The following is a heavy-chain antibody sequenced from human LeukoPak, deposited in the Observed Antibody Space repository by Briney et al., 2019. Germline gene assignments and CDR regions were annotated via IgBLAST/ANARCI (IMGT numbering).Heavy chain of an antibody. J-gene: IGHJ3*02. Sequence: SETLSLTCTVSGGSIIDYYWTWIWQPPGKGLEWIGYIYTSGSTSGSANYNPSLKSRVTILVDTPKNQFFLKLSSVTAADTAVYYCARRPYDKKAFEIWGQGTMVTVSS. CDR1: GGSIIDYY. D-gene: IGHD3-22*01. CDR2: IYTSGSTSGSA. V-gene: IGHV4-4*09. CDR3: ARRPYDKKAFEI.